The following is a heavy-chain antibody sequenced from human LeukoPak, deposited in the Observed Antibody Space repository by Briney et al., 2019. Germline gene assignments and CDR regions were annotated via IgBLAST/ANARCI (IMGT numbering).Heavy chain of an antibody. CDR3: ARDATVTPGAFDI. J-gene: IGHJ3*02. CDR2: IYYSGST. Sequence: GSLRLSCAASGFTVSNNYMSWVRQAPGKGLEWIGYIYYSGSTNYNPSLKSRVTISVDTSKNQFSLKLSSVTAADTAVYYCARDATVTPGAFDIWGQGTMVTVSS. V-gene: IGHV4-59*02. D-gene: IGHD4-17*01. CDR1: GFTVSNNY.